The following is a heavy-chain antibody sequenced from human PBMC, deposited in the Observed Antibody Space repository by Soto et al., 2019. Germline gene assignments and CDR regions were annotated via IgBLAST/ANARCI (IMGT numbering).Heavy chain of an antibody. CDR3: ARDVPGSGVPFWDY. J-gene: IGHJ4*02. V-gene: IGHV1-18*04. CDR1: GYTFTHYG. CDR2: IIAYNGNT. D-gene: IGHD2-15*01. Sequence: QIQLVQSGAEMKKPGASVKVSCKPSGYTFTHYGVSWLRQPPGQGLEWMGWIIAYNGNTDYAHKFQGRVAQTTDTSTSTAYMELRGLSPDDTAVYYCARDVPGSGVPFWDYWGQGTLVTVSS.